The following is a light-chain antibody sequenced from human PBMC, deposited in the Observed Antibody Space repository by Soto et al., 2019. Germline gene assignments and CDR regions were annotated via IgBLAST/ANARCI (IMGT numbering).Light chain of an antibody. V-gene: IGLV2-14*01. J-gene: IGLJ1*01. CDR2: EVT. CDR1: SSDVGGYNY. CDR3: LSYSGSSSSYV. Sequence: QSVLTQHASVSGSPGQSITISCSGTSSDVGGYNYVSWYQQNPGKAPKLMIYEVTNRPSGVSSRFPGSKSGNTAYLTISGLQAEDEADYCCLSYSGSSSSYVFGTGTKVTVL.